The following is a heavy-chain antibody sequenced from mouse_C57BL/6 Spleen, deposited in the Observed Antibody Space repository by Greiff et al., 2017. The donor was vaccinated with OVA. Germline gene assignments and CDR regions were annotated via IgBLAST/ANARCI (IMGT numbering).Heavy chain of an antibody. V-gene: IGHV5-9*01. Sequence: EVKVVESGGGLVKPGGSLKLSCAASGFTFSSYTMSWVRQTPEKRLEWVATISGGGGNTYYPDSVKGRFTISRDNAKNTRYLQMSSLRSEDTALYYCARPANYYGSSYWYFDVWGTGTTVTVSS. CDR1: GFTFSSYT. J-gene: IGHJ1*03. D-gene: IGHD1-1*01. CDR2: ISGGGGNT. CDR3: ARPANYYGSSYWYFDV.